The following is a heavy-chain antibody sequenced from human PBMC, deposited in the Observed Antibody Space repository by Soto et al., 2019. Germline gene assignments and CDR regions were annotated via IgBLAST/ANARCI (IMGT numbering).Heavy chain of an antibody. D-gene: IGHD1-1*01. J-gene: IGHJ4*02. Sequence: GSLRLSCEASRFTFSNYGIHWVRQAPGKGLEWVSHIGSSSSTIYYAESVKGRFPISRDNAKNSLYLQMSSLRGEDTAVYYCATSVITTVGTTAWGQGTQGTVSS. CDR3: ATSVITTVGTTA. CDR1: RFTFSNYG. CDR2: IGSSSSTI. V-gene: IGHV3-48*01.